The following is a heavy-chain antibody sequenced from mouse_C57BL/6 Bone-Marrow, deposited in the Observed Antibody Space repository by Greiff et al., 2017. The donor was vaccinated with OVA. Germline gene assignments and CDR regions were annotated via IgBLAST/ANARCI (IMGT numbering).Heavy chain of an antibody. Sequence: EVHLVESGPGLAKPSQTLSLTCSVTGYSITSDYWNWIRKFPGNKLEYMGYISYSGSTYYNPSLKSRISITRDTSKNQYYLQLNSVTTEDTATYYCARSGSSYLSYWYFDVWGTGTTVTVSS. D-gene: IGHD1-1*01. CDR3: ARSGSSYLSYWYFDV. CDR2: ISYSGST. J-gene: IGHJ1*03. V-gene: IGHV3-8*01. CDR1: GYSITSDY.